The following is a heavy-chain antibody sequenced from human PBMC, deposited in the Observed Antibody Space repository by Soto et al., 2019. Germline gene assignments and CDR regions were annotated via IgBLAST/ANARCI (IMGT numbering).Heavy chain of an antibody. V-gene: IGHV1-69*06. Sequence: VELVQSGSEVKKPGSSVKVSCKTSGGPFTSFDVNWVRQAPGQGLEWMGDIIPIFDTTNYAQKFQGRVTITAYMATTPAYMELGSLRSDDTAVYFCAVGLIGSYYQHGMDVWGLGTTVIGS. D-gene: IGHD3-10*01. CDR3: AVGLIGSYYQHGMDV. J-gene: IGHJ6*02. CDR1: GGPFTSFD. CDR2: IIPIFDTT.